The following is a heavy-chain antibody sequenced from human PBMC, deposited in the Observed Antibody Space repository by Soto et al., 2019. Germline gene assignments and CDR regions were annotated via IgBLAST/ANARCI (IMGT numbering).Heavy chain of an antibody. Sequence: GESLKISCKGSGYSFTSYWIGWVRQMPGKGLEWMGIIHPGDSDTRYSPSFQGQVTISADKSISTAYLQWSSLKASDTAMYYCARPVYYDILTGYYSHFDYWGQGTLVTVSS. CDR2: IHPGDSDT. J-gene: IGHJ4*02. CDR1: GYSFTSYW. V-gene: IGHV5-51*01. D-gene: IGHD3-9*01. CDR3: ARPVYYDILTGYYSHFDY.